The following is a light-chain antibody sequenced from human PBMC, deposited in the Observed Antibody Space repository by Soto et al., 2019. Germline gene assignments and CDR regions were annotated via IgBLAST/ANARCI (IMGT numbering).Light chain of an antibody. CDR3: CSYAGSSLV. Sequence: QSALTQPASVSGSPGQSITISCTGTSSDVGSYNLVSWYQHHPGKAPKLMIYEANKRPSGISNRFSGSKSGNTASLTISGLQAEDEADYYCCSYAGSSLVFGGGTKLTVL. CDR1: SSDVGSYNL. CDR2: EAN. V-gene: IGLV2-23*01. J-gene: IGLJ2*01.